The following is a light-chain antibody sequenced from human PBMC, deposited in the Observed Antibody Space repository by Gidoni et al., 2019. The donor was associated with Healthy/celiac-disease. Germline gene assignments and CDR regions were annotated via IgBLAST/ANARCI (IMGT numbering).Light chain of an antibody. CDR3: QQSYSTPPT. V-gene: IGKV1-39*01. Sequence: DIQMTQSPSSLSASVGDRVTITCRASQSISSYLNWYQQQPGKATKLLIYAASSLQSGVPSRFSGSGSGTDFTLTISILQPEDFATYYCQQSYSTPPTFGQGTKVEIK. CDR2: AAS. J-gene: IGKJ1*01. CDR1: QSISSY.